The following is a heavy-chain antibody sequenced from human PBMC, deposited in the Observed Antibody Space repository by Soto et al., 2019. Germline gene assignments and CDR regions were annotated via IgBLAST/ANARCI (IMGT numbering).Heavy chain of an antibody. V-gene: IGHV3-23*01. J-gene: IGHJ4*02. CDR1: GFTFSIYA. Sequence: QPGGSLRLSCAASGFTFSIYAMSWVRHAPGKGLEWVSAISGSGGSTYYADSVKGRFTISRANSKNTLYLQMNSLRAEDKAVYYCAKEGALLWFGELLSYYFDDWGQGTLVTVSS. CDR2: ISGSGGST. CDR3: AKEGALLWFGELLSYYFDD. D-gene: IGHD3-10*01.